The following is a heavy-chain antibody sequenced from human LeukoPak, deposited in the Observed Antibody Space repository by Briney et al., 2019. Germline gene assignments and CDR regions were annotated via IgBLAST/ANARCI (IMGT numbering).Heavy chain of an antibody. CDR2: INPNSGGT. Sequence: ASVKVSCKASGYTFTGYYMHWVRQAPGQGLEWMGWINPNSGGTNYEQKFQGRVTMTRDTSISTAYMELSRLRSDDTAVYYCARRVSSSSFDYWGQGTLVTVSS. V-gene: IGHV1-2*02. J-gene: IGHJ4*02. D-gene: IGHD2/OR15-2a*01. CDR1: GYTFTGYY. CDR3: ARRVSSSSFDY.